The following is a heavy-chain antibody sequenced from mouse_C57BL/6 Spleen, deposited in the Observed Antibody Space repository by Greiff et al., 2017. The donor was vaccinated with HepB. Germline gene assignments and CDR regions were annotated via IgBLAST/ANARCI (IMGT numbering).Heavy chain of an antibody. V-gene: IGHV1-9*01. CDR1: GYTFTGYW. D-gene: IGHD2-2*01. CDR2: ILPGSGST. J-gene: IGHJ4*01. Sequence: LVESGASVKLSCKATGYTFTGYWIEWVKQRPGHGLEWIGEILPGSGSTNYNEKFKGKATFTADTSSNTAYMQLSSLTTEDSAIYYCARDGYDGGYYAMDYWGQGTSVTVSS. CDR3: ARDGYDGGYYAMDY.